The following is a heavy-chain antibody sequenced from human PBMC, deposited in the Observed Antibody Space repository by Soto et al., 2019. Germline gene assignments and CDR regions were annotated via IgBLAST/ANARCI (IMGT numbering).Heavy chain of an antibody. CDR3: ARGWGKIFGVNDF. V-gene: IGHV1-18*01. CDR1: GYTFNTFG. Sequence: IQLMQSAGEVKRPGASVKVSCKASGYTFNTFGITWVRQAPGLGLEWMGCISGYGGKRDYLRKLQGKSTMTADPSTSTSYMELSNLTPDDTAVYYCARGWGKIFGVNDFSGQGTLVTVSS. D-gene: IGHD3-3*01. CDR2: ISGYGGKR. J-gene: IGHJ4*02.